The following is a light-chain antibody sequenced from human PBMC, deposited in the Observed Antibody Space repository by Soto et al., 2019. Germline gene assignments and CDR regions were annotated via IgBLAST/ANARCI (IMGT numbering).Light chain of an antibody. CDR3: QQYNNWPWT. V-gene: IGKV3-15*01. Sequence: EIVIKQSPATLSVSPGERATLSCRASQSVSSNLAWYQQKPGQAPRLLIYGASTRATGIPARFSGSGSGTEFTLTISSLQSEDFAVYYCQQYNNWPWTFGQGTKVDIK. CDR1: QSVSSN. CDR2: GAS. J-gene: IGKJ1*01.